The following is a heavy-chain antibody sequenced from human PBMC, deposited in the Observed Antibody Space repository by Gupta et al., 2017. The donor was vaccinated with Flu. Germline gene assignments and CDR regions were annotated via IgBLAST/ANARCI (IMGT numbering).Heavy chain of an antibody. V-gene: IGHV1-8*01. D-gene: IGHD2-2*01. J-gene: IGHJ6*03. CDR1: GYTFTSYD. Sequence: QVQLMQSGAEVKKPGASVKVSCKTSGYTFTSYDINWVRQASGQGLEWMGWMNPKNGNTDLAQKFQGRVTMTWNTSISTAYMEVSSLRTEDTAVYFCARGRREILVPDVWGKGTTVTVSS. CDR2: MNPKNGNT. CDR3: ARGRREILVPDV.